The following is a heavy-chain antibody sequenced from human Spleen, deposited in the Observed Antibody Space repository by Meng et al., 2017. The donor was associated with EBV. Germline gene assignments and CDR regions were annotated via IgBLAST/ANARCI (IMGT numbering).Heavy chain of an antibody. V-gene: IGHV4-34*01. J-gene: IGHJ5*02. CDR1: VDSFSGHY. CDR2: INESGIT. CDR3: ARQSTYRLLDP. Sequence: VQLHQWVAGLLNPSETLSLTCALYVDSFSGHYWTWIRQPPGKGLEWIGEINESGITNYNPSLKSRVTLSIDTSERHFSLYLSSVTAADTAVYYCARQSTYRLLDPWGQGTLVTVSS. D-gene: IGHD3-16*02.